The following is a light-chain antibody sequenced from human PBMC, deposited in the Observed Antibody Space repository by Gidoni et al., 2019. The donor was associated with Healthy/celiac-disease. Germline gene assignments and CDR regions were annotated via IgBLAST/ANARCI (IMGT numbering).Light chain of an antibody. V-gene: IGKV1-5*03. CDR1: QSISSW. Sequence: DIQITQSPATLSASVGDRVTITCRASQSISSWLAWYQQKPGKAPKLLIYKASSLESGVPSRFSGSGSGTEFTLTISSLQPDDFATYYCQQYNSYRRTFXQXTKVEIK. J-gene: IGKJ1*01. CDR3: QQYNSYRRT. CDR2: KAS.